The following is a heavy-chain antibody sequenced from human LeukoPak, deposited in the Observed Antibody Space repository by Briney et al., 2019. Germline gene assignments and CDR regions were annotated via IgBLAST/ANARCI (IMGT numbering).Heavy chain of an antibody. CDR1: GFTFSSYA. V-gene: IGHV3-30-3*01. Sequence: GGSLRLSCAASGFTFSSYAMHWVRQAPGKGLEWVAVISCDGSNKYYADSVKGRFTISRDNSKNTLYLQMNSLGAEDTAVYYCARAVFDYDYVWGSYRSDGVYYFDYWGQGTLVTVSS. D-gene: IGHD3-16*02. CDR3: ARAVFDYDYVWGSYRSDGVYYFDY. CDR2: ISCDGSNK. J-gene: IGHJ4*02.